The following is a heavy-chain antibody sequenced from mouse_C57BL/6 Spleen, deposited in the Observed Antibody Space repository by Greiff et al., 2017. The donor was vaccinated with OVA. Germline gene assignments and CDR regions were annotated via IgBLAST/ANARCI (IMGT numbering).Heavy chain of an antibody. J-gene: IGHJ3*01. CDR3: ARNEDYDGFAY. CDR2: IWSGGST. D-gene: IGHD2-4*01. CDR1: GFSLTSYG. V-gene: IGHV2-2*01. Sequence: QVQLKQSGPGLVQPSQSLSITCTVSGFSLTSYGVHWVRQSPGKGLEWLGVIWSGGSTDYNAAFISRLSISKDNSKSQVFFKMNSLQADDTAIYYCARNEDYDGFAYWGQGTLVTVSA.